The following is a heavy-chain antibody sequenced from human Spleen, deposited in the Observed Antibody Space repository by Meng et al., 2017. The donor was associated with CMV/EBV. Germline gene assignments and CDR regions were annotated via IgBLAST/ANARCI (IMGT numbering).Heavy chain of an antibody. V-gene: IGHV4-4*02. CDR1: GGLISISTG. CDR3: ARDPYATGWAG. CDR2: IYHSGGT. D-gene: IGHD6-19*01. Sequence: RQAAGAGLVQPSGLPALTCAVSGGLISISTGWSWVRQPPGKGLEWIGEIYHSGGTNYNPSLRGRVTISLDKSKNQFSPTLRSVTAADTAVYYCARDPYATGWAGWGQGTLVTVSS. J-gene: IGHJ4*02.